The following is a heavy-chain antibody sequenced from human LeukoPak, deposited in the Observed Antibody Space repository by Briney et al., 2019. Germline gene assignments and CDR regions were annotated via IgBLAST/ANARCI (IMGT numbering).Heavy chain of an antibody. CDR1: GGTFSSYT. V-gene: IGHV1-69*04. J-gene: IGHJ3*02. CDR3: AREGLVIRAAFDI. CDR2: IIPILGIA. D-gene: IGHD2/OR15-2a*01. Sequence: SAKVSCKASGGTFSSYTISWLRQAPGQGLEWMGRIIPILGIANYAQKFQGRVTITADKSTSTAYMELSSLRSEDTAVYYCAREGLVIRAAFDIWGQGTMVTVSS.